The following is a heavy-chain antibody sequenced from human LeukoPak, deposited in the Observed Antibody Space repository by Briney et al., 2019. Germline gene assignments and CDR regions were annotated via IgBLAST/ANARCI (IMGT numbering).Heavy chain of an antibody. CDR2: IYSGGST. CDR1: GFTVSSNY. D-gene: IGHD3-10*01. V-gene: IGHV3-66*01. Sequence: GGSLRLSCAASGFTVSSNYMSWVRQAPGKGLEWVSVIYSGGSTYYADSVKGRFTISRDNSKNTLYLQMNSLRAEDTAVYYCARVGVTMVRGVIISGYFDHWGQGTLVTVSS. J-gene: IGHJ4*02. CDR3: ARVGVTMVRGVIISGYFDH.